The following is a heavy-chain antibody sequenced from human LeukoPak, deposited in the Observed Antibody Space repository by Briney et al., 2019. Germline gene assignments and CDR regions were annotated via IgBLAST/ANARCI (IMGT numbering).Heavy chain of an antibody. CDR2: IKQDGSEK. V-gene: IGHV3-7*01. CDR1: GFTFSSYW. CDR3: ARVGGGGWLDYYYYGMDV. D-gene: IGHD6-19*01. Sequence: GSLRLSCAASGFTFSSYWMSWVRQAPGEGLEWVANIKQDGSEKYYVDSVKGRFTISRDNAKNSLYLQMNSLRAEDTAVYYCARVGGGGWLDYYYYGMDVWGQGTTVTVSS. J-gene: IGHJ6*02.